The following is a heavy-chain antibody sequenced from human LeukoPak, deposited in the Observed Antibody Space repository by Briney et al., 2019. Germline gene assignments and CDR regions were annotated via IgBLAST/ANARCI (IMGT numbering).Heavy chain of an antibody. CDR2: IYTGGTT. D-gene: IGHD6-6*01. Sequence: PGGSLRLSCAASGFTFNTYAMGWVRQAPGKGLEWVSIIYTGGTTHYADSLKDRFTISRDDSINTLYLQMNSLRAEDTAVYYCARDSSSYYFDYWGQGTLVTVSS. V-gene: IGHV3-66*01. CDR3: ARDSSSYYFDY. CDR1: GFTFNTYA. J-gene: IGHJ4*02.